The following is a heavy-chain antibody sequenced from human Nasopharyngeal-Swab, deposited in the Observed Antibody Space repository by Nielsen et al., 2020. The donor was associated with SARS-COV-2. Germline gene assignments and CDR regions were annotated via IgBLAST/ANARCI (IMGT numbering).Heavy chain of an antibody. J-gene: IGHJ4*01. CDR3: AGHVGGSDNFPVSPFDY. D-gene: IGHD3-16*01. CDR1: GVTFSSYA. V-gene: IGHV1-69*10. CDR2: IIPILGVA. Sequence: SVKVSCKASGVTFSSYAISWVRQAPGQGLEWIGGIIPILGVANYAQTFHGRVTISADTSTSTAYMELSSLRSEDTAVYYCAGHVGGSDNFPVSPFDYWGHGTLVTVSS.